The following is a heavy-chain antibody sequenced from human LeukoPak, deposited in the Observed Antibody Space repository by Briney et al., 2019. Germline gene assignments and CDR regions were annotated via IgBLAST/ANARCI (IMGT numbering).Heavy chain of an antibody. D-gene: IGHD6-19*01. CDR1: GYTFTGYY. CDR2: INPSGGST. CDR3: ARDRDSSGWYGPKGLDY. V-gene: IGHV1-46*01. J-gene: IGHJ4*02. Sequence: ASVKVSCKASGYTFTGYYMHWVRQAPGQGLEWMGIINPSGGSTSYAQKFQGRVTMTRDTSTSTVYMELSSLRSEDTAVYYCARDRDSSGWYGPKGLDYWGQGTLVTVSS.